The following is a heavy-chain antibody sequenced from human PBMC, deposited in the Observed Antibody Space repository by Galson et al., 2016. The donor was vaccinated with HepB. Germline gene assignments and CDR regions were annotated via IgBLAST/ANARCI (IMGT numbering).Heavy chain of an antibody. J-gene: IGHJ2*01. CDR2: ISYDGSNK. CDR3: AKQSVAAFYWYFDL. V-gene: IGHV3-30*18. Sequence: SLRLSCAVSGFTFSTYGMHWVRQAPGKGLEWVAVISYDGSNKYYADSVKGRFTISRDNSKNTLYLQMNSLRAEDTAVYYVAKQSVAAFYWYFDLWGRGTLVTVSS. CDR1: GFTFSTYG. D-gene: IGHD6-19*01.